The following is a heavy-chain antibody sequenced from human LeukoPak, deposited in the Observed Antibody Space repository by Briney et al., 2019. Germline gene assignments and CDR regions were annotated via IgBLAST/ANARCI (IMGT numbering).Heavy chain of an antibody. CDR3: ARTSSNYGDYGFDY. CDR1: GLTVTNTY. D-gene: IGHD4-17*01. CDR2: IYPGGTT. V-gene: IGHV3-66*01. J-gene: IGHJ4*02. Sequence: GGSLRLSCAAYGLTVTNTYMSSVRQAPGKGLEWVSVIYPGGTTYYADSVRGRFTISRDNYKRTLYLQMSSLRAEDTAVYYCARTSSNYGDYGFDYWGQGTLVSVSS.